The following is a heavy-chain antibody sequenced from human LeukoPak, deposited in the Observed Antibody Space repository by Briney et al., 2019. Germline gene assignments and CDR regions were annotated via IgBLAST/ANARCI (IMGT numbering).Heavy chain of an antibody. CDR3: AKDSGANIAVAGTDFDY. CDR2: IRYDGSNK. J-gene: IGHJ4*02. V-gene: IGHV3-30*02. D-gene: IGHD6-19*01. Sequence: GGSLRLSCAASGFTFSSYGMHWVRQAPGKGLEWVAFIRYDGSNKYYADSVKGRFTISRDNSKNTLYLQMNSLRAEDTAVYYCAKDSGANIAVAGTDFDYWGQGTLVTVAS. CDR1: GFTFSSYG.